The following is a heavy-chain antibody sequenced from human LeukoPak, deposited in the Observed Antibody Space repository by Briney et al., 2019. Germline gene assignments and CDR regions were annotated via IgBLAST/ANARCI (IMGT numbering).Heavy chain of an antibody. CDR3: ARHQPPPRRYYYDSSGYYRSPPAAPFDP. D-gene: IGHD3-22*01. V-gene: IGHV4-59*01. CDR2: IYDSGST. Sequence: SETLSLTCTVSGGSISSYYWSWIRQPPGKGLEWIGYIYDSGSTNYNPSLKSRVTISVDTSKNQFSLKLSSVTAADTAVYYCARHQPPPRRYYYDSSGYYRSPPAAPFDPWGQGTLVTVSS. CDR1: GGSISSYY. J-gene: IGHJ5*02.